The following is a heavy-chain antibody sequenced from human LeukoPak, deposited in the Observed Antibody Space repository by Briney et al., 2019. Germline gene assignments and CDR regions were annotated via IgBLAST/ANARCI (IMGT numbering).Heavy chain of an antibody. D-gene: IGHD2-2*01. CDR3: AKDDIVVVPAALGTYYYYGMDV. J-gene: IGHJ6*02. CDR2: IRYDGSNK. V-gene: IGHV3-30*02. Sequence: GVSLRLSCAASGFTFSSYGMHWVRQAPGKGLEWVAFIRYDGSNKYYADSVKGRFTISRDNSKNTLYLQMNSLRAEDTAVYYCAKDDIVVVPAALGTYYYYGMDVWGQGTTVTVSS. CDR1: GFTFSSYG.